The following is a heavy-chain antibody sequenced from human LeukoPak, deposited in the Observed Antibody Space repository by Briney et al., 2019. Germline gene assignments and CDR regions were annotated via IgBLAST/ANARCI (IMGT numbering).Heavy chain of an antibody. CDR3: AGGGAKTPFDY. V-gene: IGHV3-53*01. Sequence: SGGSLRLSCAASGFTVSSNYMSWVRQAPGKGLEWVSVIYSGGSTYYADSVKGRLTISRDNYKNTLYLQMNSLGAEDTAVYYCAGGGAKTPFDYWGQGTLVTVSS. J-gene: IGHJ4*02. CDR1: GFTVSSNY. CDR2: IYSGGST. D-gene: IGHD3-16*01.